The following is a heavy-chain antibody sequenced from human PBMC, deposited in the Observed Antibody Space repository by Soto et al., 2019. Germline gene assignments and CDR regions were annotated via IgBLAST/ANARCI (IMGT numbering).Heavy chain of an antibody. CDR3: ARDLYDCSSTSCYVNWFDP. Sequence: SVKVSCKASGGTFSSYAISWVRQAPGQGLEWMGGIIPIFGTANYAQKFQGRVTITADESTSTAHMELSSLRSEDTAVYYCARDLYDCSSTSCYVNWFDPWGQGTLVTVSS. V-gene: IGHV1-69*13. J-gene: IGHJ5*02. D-gene: IGHD2-2*01. CDR2: IIPIFGTA. CDR1: GGTFSSYA.